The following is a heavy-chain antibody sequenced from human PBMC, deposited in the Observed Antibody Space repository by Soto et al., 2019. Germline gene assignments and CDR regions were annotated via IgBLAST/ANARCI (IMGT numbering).Heavy chain of an antibody. CDR3: ARGRYGDY. Sequence: QVHLVQSGAEVKKPGASVKVSCKGSGYGFTTYGITWVRQAPGQGLEWMAWISAHNGNTNYAQKLQDRVTVTRDTYTSTAYMERRSLRSDDTAVYYCARGRYGDYWGQGALVTVSS. D-gene: IGHD1-1*01. CDR2: ISAHNGNT. CDR1: GYGFTTYG. J-gene: IGHJ4*02. V-gene: IGHV1-18*01.